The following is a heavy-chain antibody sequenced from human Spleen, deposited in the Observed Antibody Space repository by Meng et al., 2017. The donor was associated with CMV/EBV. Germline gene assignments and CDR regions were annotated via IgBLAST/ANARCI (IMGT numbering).Heavy chain of an antibody. CDR1: GFTFNDYA. Sequence: GSLRLSCSASGFTFNDYAMTWVRQAPGKGLEWVSVIRGNGDITHYADSVKGRFTISRDNSKNTLYLQMHSLRVEDTAVYYCAKAQEASRLVESFLHYWGQGTLVTVSS. D-gene: IGHD6-19*01. V-gene: IGHV3-23*01. CDR3: AKAQEASRLVESFLHY. CDR2: IRGNGDIT. J-gene: IGHJ4*02.